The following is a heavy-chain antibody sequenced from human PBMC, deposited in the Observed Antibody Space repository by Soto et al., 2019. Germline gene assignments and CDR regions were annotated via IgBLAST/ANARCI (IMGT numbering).Heavy chain of an antibody. D-gene: IGHD4-4*01. CDR2: IIPIFGIT. CDR1: GVTFSLSRYA. J-gene: IGHJ6*02. V-gene: IGHV1-69*01. Sequence: QVHLVQSGAEVEKPGSSVKVSCTASGVTFSLSRYAMNCVRQAPGQGLEWMGEIIPIFGITNYAQKFQNRVTITADESTTTAFMELSSLTCEDTAVYYCARDRTSTTVPNYGMDVWGQGTTVTVSS. CDR3: ARDRTSTTVPNYGMDV.